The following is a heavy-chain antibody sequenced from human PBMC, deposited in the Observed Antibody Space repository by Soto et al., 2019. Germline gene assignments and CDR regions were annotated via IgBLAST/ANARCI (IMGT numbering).Heavy chain of an antibody. D-gene: IGHD3-10*01. CDR2: INAGNGDI. J-gene: IGHJ4*02. V-gene: IGHV1-3*01. Sequence: SLYHDQKQRLEWMGWINAGNGDIKYSQKFQGRVSITRDTSANTAYMELSSLRFEDTAVYYCARHNYGSGSTYFDYWGQGTLVTVSS. CDR3: ARHNYGSGSTYFDY.